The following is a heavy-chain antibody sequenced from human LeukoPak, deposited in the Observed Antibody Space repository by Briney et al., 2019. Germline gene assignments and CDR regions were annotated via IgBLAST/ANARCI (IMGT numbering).Heavy chain of an antibody. D-gene: IGHD3-3*01. V-gene: IGHV3-30*02. CDR2: IRYDGSNK. Sequence: PGGSLRLSCAASGFTFSSYGMHWVRQAPGKGLEWVAFIRYDGSNKYYADSVKGRFTISRDNSKNTLYLQMNSLRAEDTAVYYCAREGDFWSGLHYWGQGTLVTVSS. CDR1: GFTFSSYG. CDR3: AREGDFWSGLHY. J-gene: IGHJ4*02.